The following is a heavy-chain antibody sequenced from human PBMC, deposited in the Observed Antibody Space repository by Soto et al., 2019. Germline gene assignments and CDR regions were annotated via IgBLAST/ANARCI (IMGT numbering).Heavy chain of an antibody. V-gene: IGHV1-69*02. Sequence: QVQLVQSGAEVKKPGSSVKVSCKASGGTFSSYTISWVRQAPGKGLEWMGRIIAILGIAKYAQKFQGRVTITGDKSTSTAYLGLGSLRAEDRAVYYCARSQPSGYVDYWGHGTLVTVSS. CDR3: ARSQPSGYVDY. CDR1: GGTFSSYT. J-gene: IGHJ4*01. CDR2: IIAILGIA.